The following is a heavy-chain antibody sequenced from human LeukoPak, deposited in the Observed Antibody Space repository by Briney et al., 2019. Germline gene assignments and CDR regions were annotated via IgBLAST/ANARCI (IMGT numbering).Heavy chain of an antibody. Sequence: QPGRSLKLSCAASGFTFSSYAMHWVRQAPGKGLERVAVISYDGSNKYCADSVKGRFTISRDNSKNTLYLQMNSLRAEDTAVYYCARDPTAAGLFDYWGQGTLVTVSS. CDR3: ARDPTAAGLFDY. V-gene: IGHV3-30*04. D-gene: IGHD6-13*01. CDR1: GFTFSSYA. CDR2: ISYDGSNK. J-gene: IGHJ4*02.